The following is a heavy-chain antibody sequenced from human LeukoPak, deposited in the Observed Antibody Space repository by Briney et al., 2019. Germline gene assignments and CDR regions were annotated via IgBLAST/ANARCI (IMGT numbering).Heavy chain of an antibody. V-gene: IGHV3-64*01. CDR3: AREVRTNGVCYKRFDY. Sequence: GGSLRLSCAGSGFTFSSYAMHWVRQAPGKGLEYVSGISSNGGSTYHANSVKGRFTISRDNSKNTLYLQMGSLRTEDMAVYYCAREVRTNGVCYKRFDYWGQGTLVTVSS. J-gene: IGHJ4*02. D-gene: IGHD2-8*01. CDR2: ISSNGGST. CDR1: GFTFSSYA.